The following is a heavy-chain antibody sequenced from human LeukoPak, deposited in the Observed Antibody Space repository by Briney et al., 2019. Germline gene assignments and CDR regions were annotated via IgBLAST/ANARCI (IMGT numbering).Heavy chain of an antibody. CDR2: IYYSGTT. Sequence: SETLSLTCTVSGGSISNYYWSWIRQPPGKGLEWIGYIYYSGTTDYNPSLKSRVTISVDTSKNQFSLRLSSVTAADTAVYYCARRGNMTPAWFYGMDVWGQGTTVTVSS. CDR3: ARRGNMTPAWFYGMDV. J-gene: IGHJ6*02. D-gene: IGHD3-22*01. CDR1: GGSISNYY. V-gene: IGHV4-59*01.